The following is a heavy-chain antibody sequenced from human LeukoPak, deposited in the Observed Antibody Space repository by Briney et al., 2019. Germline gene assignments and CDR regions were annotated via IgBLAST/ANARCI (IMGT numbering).Heavy chain of an antibody. D-gene: IGHD4-17*01. CDR3: ARDLTVPGAFDI. V-gene: IGHV1-18*04. CDR1: GYTFTAYY. CDR2: ISAYNGNT. Sequence: ASVKVSCKASGYTFTAYYIHWVRQAPGQGLEWMGWISAYNGNTNYAQKLQGRVTMTTDTSTSTAYMELRSLRSDDTAVYYCARDLTVPGAFDIWGQGTMVTVSS. J-gene: IGHJ3*02.